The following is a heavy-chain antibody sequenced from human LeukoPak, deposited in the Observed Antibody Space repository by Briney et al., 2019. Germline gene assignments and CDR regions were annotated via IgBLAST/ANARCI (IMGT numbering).Heavy chain of an antibody. V-gene: IGHV3-66*01. CDR3: ARGPDYDILADYFDY. CDR1: GFTISNNY. D-gene: IGHD3-9*01. Sequence: PGGSLRLSCAASGFTISNNYIRWLRQAPGKGLEWVSHIYSGGLTQFAGSVRGRFTMSRDSSKNTLFLQMNSLRPEDTAVYYCARGPDYDILADYFDYWGQGTLVTVSS. CDR2: IYSGGLT. J-gene: IGHJ4*02.